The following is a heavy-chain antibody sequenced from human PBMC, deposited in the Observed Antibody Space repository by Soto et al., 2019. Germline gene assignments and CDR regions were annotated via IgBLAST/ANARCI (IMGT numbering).Heavy chain of an antibody. CDR1: SGPDRSHN. D-gene: IGHD4-17*01. CDR2: VYYTGDT. Sequence: QVQLQQSGPRLVKPSDTLSLTCTVYSGPDRSHNWVWIRQPPGRGLEWTGYVYYTGDTAYNPSLRSLVSISADTSTNDLSLTLSSVTAADTAVYYCVRQGIDYLHGLVDVWGQGTRVSVSS. J-gene: IGHJ6*02. CDR3: VRQGIDYLHGLVDV. V-gene: IGHV4-59*08.